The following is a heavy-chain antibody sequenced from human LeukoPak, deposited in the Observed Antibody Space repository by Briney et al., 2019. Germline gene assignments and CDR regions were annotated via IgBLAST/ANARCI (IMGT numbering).Heavy chain of an antibody. CDR1: GGSFSGYY. D-gene: IGHD3-10*01. V-gene: IGHV4-34*01. CDR2: INHSGST. CDR3: ARAKRDVAAYYSGSGSYYNANYFDY. J-gene: IGHJ4*02. Sequence: PSETLSLTCAVYGGSFSGYYWSWIRQPPGKGLEWIGEINHSGSTNYNPSLKSRVTISVDTSKNQFSLKLSSVTAADTAVYYCARAKRDVAAYYSGSGSYYNANYFDYWGQGTLVTVSS.